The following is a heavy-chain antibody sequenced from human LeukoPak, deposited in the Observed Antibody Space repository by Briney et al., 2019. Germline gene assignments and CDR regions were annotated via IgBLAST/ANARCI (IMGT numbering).Heavy chain of an antibody. V-gene: IGHV1-2*02. D-gene: IGHD1-7*01. J-gene: IGHJ4*02. CDR2: INPNTGGA. Sequence: ASVKVSFKASGYVFTTYHIHWVRQAPGQGLELVGWINPNTGGANHVQKFQGRVTMTRDTSIAIAYMELSGLRSDDTALYFCATFTGTTAYWGQGTLVTVSS. CDR1: GYVFTTYH. CDR3: ATFTGTTAY.